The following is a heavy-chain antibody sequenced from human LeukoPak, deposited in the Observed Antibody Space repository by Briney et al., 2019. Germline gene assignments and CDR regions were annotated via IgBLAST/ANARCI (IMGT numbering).Heavy chain of an antibody. V-gene: IGHV1-2*02. Sequence: GASVKVSCKASGYTFTGYYMHWVRQAPGQWLEWMGWINPNSGGTNYAQKHPGRVNMTRETSISTAYMEMSGLRSEDTAVYYCARVSYYDSSGYYSDFFDYWGQGTLVTVSX. D-gene: IGHD3-22*01. J-gene: IGHJ4*02. CDR2: INPNSGGT. CDR3: ARVSYYDSSGYYSDFFDY. CDR1: GYTFTGYY.